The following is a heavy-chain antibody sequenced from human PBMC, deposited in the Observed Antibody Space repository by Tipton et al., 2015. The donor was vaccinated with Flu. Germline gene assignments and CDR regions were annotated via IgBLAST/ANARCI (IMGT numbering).Heavy chain of an antibody. CDR2: IYYSGST. CDR3: ARGPIGGVTDTVDFDI. J-gene: IGHJ3*02. Sequence: TLSLTCTVSGGSISSSSYYWGWIRQPPGKGLEWIGSIYYSGSTYYNPSLKSRVTISVDTSKNQFSLKLSSVTAADTAVYYCARGPIGGVTDTVDFDIWGQGTMVTVSS. D-gene: IGHD2-15*01. V-gene: IGHV4-39*07. CDR1: GGSISSSSYY.